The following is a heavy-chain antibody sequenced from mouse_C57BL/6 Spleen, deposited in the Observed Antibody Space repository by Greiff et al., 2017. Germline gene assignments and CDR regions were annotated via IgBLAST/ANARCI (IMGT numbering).Heavy chain of an antibody. D-gene: IGHD1-1*01. Sequence: VQLQQSGAELVRPGSSVKMSCKTSGYTFTSYGINWVKQRPGQGLEWIGNIYIGNGYTEYNEKFKGKATLTSDTSSRTAYMEFSSLTSEDSTIYVCAREDHYYGSSHYALDYWGQGTSVTVSS. CDR2: IYIGNGYT. CDR1: GYTFTSYG. CDR3: AREDHYYGSSHYALDY. J-gene: IGHJ4*01. V-gene: IGHV1-58*01.